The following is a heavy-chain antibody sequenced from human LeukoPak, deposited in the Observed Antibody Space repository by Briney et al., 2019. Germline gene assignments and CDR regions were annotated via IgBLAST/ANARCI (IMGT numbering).Heavy chain of an antibody. V-gene: IGHV3-53*01. D-gene: IGHD3-10*01. CDR1: GFSVSTKY. CDR2: LYSGSST. CDR3: ARVGDHYHWYLDV. Sequence: GGSLTLSCEGSGFSVSTKYMNWVRQAPGKGREWVSILYSGSSTYYTDSVKGRFTVSRDDSKSTLYLHMNSLGVEDTAVYYCARVGDHYHWYLDVWGRGTLVTVSS. J-gene: IGHJ2*01.